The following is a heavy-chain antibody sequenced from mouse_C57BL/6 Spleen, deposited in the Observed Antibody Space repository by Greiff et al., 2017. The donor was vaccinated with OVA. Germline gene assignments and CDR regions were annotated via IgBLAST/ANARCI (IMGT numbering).Heavy chain of an antibody. CDR2: IYPSDSET. V-gene: IGHV1-61*01. CDR1: GYTFTSYW. Sequence: QVHVKQHGAELVRPGSSVKLSCKASGYTFTSYWMDWVKQRPGQGLEWIGNIYPSDSETHYNQKFKDKATLTVDKSSSTAYMQLSSLTSEDSAVYYCARSGYYGSSFDYWGQGTTLTVSS. CDR3: ARSGYYGSSFDY. D-gene: IGHD1-1*01. J-gene: IGHJ2*01.